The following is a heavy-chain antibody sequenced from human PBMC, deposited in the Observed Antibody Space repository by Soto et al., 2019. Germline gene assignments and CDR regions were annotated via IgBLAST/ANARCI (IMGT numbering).Heavy chain of an antibody. CDR1: GYTFIVYY. J-gene: IGHJ4*02. CDR3: ARDLAKGGGSAGFDY. CDR2: INPKSGGT. Sequence: GGAVKVSCKASGYTFIVYYMHGVGQAPGQGLERMGCINPKSGGTMYPQKFQSRVTMTWDTSISTAYMALTRLRSDYTAVYYCARDLAKGGGSAGFDYWGQGTLVTVSS. D-gene: IGHD1-26*01. V-gene: IGHV1-2*02.